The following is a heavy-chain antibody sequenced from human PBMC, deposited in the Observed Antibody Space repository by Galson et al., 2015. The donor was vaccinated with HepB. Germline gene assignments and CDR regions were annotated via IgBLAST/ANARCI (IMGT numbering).Heavy chain of an antibody. CDR3: ARSVCTGGSCYSDH. CDR2: ITRASSDI. V-gene: IGHV3-21*01. J-gene: IGHJ4*02. CDR1: GFTFSASG. D-gene: IGHD2-15*01. Sequence: SLRLSGAVSGFTFSASGMNWVRQAPRTRLEWVSPITRASSDIYYPDSVRGRFAISRDNAYNSLFLQMDSLRGDDTAVYFCARSVCTGGSCYSDHWGQGILVTVSS.